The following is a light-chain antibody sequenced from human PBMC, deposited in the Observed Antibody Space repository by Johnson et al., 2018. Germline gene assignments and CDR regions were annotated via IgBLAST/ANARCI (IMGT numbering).Light chain of an antibody. V-gene: IGLV1-51*02. CDR1: SSNIGNNY. CDR3: GTWDSSLSAGNV. CDR2: ENN. J-gene: IGLJ1*01. Sequence: QSVLTQPPSVSAAPGQKVTISCSGSSSNIGNNYVSWYKQLPGTAPKLLIYENNKRPSGIPDRFSGSKSGTSATLGITGLPHGDEADYYCGTWDSSLSAGNVFGTGTKVTVL.